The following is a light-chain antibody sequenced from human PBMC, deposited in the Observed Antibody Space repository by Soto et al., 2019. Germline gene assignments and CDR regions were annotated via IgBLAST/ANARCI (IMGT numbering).Light chain of an antibody. J-gene: IGKJ1*01. CDR1: QGISNY. CDR2: AAS. Sequence: DIQMTQSPSSLSASVGDRVTITFRASQGISNYLAWYQQKPGKVPKLLIYAASTLQSGVPSRFSGSGPGTDFTLTISSLQPEDVATYYCQKYNSAPRTFGQGTKVEIK. V-gene: IGKV1-27*01. CDR3: QKYNSAPRT.